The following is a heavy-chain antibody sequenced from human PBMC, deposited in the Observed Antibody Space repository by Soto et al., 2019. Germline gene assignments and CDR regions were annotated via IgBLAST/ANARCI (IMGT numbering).Heavy chain of an antibody. CDR3: ARRREGYYYGLDV. CDR1: RFTFSSYW. Sequence: EERLVESGGGSVQPGGSLRLSCAASRFTFSSYWMYWVRQAPGKGLVWVSRINSDGSSTRYADSVKGRFSISRDNSKSTLYLQMNTLRAEDTAVYYCARRREGYYYGLDVWGQVTTVTVSS. V-gene: IGHV3-74*01. CDR2: INSDGSST. J-gene: IGHJ6*02. D-gene: IGHD1-26*01.